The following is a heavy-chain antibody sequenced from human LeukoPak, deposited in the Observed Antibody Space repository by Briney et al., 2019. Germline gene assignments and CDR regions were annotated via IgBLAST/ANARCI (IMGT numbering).Heavy chain of an antibody. Sequence: GGPLRLSCAASGFTFTSYWMTWVRQAPGKGLEWVANIKQDGSEKYYVDSVKGRFTISRDNARNSLYLQMNSLRAEDTAVYYCAGASTIDYWGQGTLVTVSS. D-gene: IGHD2-2*01. V-gene: IGHV3-7*01. CDR3: AGASTIDY. CDR2: IKQDGSEK. CDR1: GFTFTSYW. J-gene: IGHJ4*02.